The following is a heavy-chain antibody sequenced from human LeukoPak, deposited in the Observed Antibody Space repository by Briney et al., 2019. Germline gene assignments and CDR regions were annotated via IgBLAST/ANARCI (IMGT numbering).Heavy chain of an antibody. Sequence: GGSLRLSCAASGFTFSKYWMLWVRQAPGKGLESVSRIDTDGTVTTYADSVKGRFTVSRDNADNTMFLQMNSVRGEDTAVYYCATKQWLAPPPDSWGQGTPVTVSS. V-gene: IGHV3-74*01. CDR1: GFTFSKYW. CDR3: ATKQWLAPPPDS. J-gene: IGHJ4*02. CDR2: IDTDGTVT. D-gene: IGHD6-19*01.